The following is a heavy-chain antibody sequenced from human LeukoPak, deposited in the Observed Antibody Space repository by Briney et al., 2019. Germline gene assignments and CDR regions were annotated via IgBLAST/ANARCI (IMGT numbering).Heavy chain of an antibody. V-gene: IGHV3-30-3*01. CDR2: ISYDGSNK. Sequence: SGGPLRLSCAAAGFTFSSYAMNGVRQAPGKGLDWGAVISYDGSNKYYADSVEGRFTISRDNSKNTLYLQMNSLRAEDTAVYYCARDGYCSSTSCYTSYYYYGMDVWGQGTTVTVSS. D-gene: IGHD2-2*02. J-gene: IGHJ6*02. CDR3: ARDGYCSSTSCYTSYYYYGMDV. CDR1: GFTFSSYA.